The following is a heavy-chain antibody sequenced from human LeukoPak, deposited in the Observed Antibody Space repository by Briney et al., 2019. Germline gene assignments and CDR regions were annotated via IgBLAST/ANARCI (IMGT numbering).Heavy chain of an antibody. CDR3: AREAWVSGDSKYRYYGIDV. D-gene: IGHD4-17*01. CDR2: IDYSGST. CDR1: GASISSYY. V-gene: IGHV4-59*01. J-gene: IGHJ6*02. Sequence: SETLSLTCTVSGASISSYYWSWIRQPPGKGLEWIGYIDYSGSTNYTPSLKSRVTISVDTSKNQFSLKLSSVTAADTAPYYCAREAWVSGDSKYRYYGIDVWGQGTTVTVSS.